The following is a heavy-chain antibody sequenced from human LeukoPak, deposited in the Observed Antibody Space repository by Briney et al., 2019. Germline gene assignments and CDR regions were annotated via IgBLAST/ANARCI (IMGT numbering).Heavy chain of an antibody. J-gene: IGHJ3*02. CDR1: GYTFTSYY. CDR3: AKECFIVATIWYDAFDI. Sequence: ASVKVSCKASGYTFTSYYMHWVRQAPGQGLEWMGIINPSGGSTSYAQKFQGRVTMTRDMSTSTVYMELSSLRSEDTAVYYCAKECFIVATIWYDAFDIWGQGTLVTVSS. CDR2: INPSGGST. V-gene: IGHV1-46*01. D-gene: IGHD5-12*01.